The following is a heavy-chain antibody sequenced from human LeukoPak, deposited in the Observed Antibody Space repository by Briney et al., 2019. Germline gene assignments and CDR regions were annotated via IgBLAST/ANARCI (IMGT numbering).Heavy chain of an antibody. D-gene: IGHD3-10*01. V-gene: IGHV3-33*01. CDR1: GFTFSSYG. Sequence: GRSLRLSCAASGFTFSSYGMHWVRQAPGKGLEWVAVIWYDGSNKYYADSVKGRFTISRDNSKNTLYLQMNSLRAEDTAVYYCARGTWFGATAAFDIWGQGTMVTVSS. CDR2: IWYDGSNK. CDR3: ARGTWFGATAAFDI. J-gene: IGHJ3*02.